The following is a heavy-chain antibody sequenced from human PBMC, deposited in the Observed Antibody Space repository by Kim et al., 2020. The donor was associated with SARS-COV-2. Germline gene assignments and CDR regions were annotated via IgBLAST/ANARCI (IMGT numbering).Heavy chain of an antibody. CDR1: GFSFSRYD. D-gene: IGHD1-7*01. CDR3: AREEGTLELTGFDC. CDR2: ILYDGINK. Sequence: GGSLRLSCAASGFSFSRYDKQWGRQAPGKGLEWVAGILYDGINKYHADSVKGRFTISRDNSKNTLDLQMNSLRAEDTAMYYCAREEGTLELTGFDCWGQGTLVTVSP. V-gene: IGHV3-30-3*01. J-gene: IGHJ4*02.